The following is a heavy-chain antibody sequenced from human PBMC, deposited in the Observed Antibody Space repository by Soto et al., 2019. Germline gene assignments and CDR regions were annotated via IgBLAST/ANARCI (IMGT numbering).Heavy chain of an antibody. CDR3: ARGHSTDCSNGVCSFFYNHEMDF. Sequence: ASVKVSCKASGYSFTDYHIHWVRQAPGQGLEWLGRINPKSGGTSTAQKFQGWVTMTRDRSISTVYMELTRLRSDDTAVYFCARGHSTDCSNGVCSFFYNHEMDFSGQGPTLTLSS. D-gene: IGHD2-8*01. CDR2: INPKSGGT. CDR1: GYSFTDYH. J-gene: IGHJ6*02. V-gene: IGHV1-2*04.